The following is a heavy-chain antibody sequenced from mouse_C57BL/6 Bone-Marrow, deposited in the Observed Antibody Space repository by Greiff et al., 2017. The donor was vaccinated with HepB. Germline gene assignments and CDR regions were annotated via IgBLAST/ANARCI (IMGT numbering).Heavy chain of an antibody. J-gene: IGHJ4*01. CDR1: GFNIKDDY. Sequence: EVQLQQSGAELVRPGASVKLSCTASGFNIKDDYMHWVKQRPEHGLEWIGWIDPENGDTEYASKFQGKATITADTSSNTAYLQLSSLTSEDTAVYYCTFIWYYYAMDYWGQGTSVTVSS. D-gene: IGHD1-1*02. CDR3: TFIWYYYAMDY. V-gene: IGHV14-4*01. CDR2: IDPENGDT.